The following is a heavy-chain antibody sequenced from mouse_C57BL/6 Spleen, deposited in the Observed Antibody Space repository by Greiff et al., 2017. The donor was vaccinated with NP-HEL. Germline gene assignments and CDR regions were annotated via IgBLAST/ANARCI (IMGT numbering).Heavy chain of an antibody. CDR2: IDPETGGT. Sequence: VQLVESGAELVRPGASVTLSCKASGYTFTDYEMHWVKQTPVHGLEWIGAIDPETGGTAYNQKFKGKAILTADKSSSTAYMELRSLTSEDSAVYYCTRTDGYYGHAMDYWGQGTSVTVSS. V-gene: IGHV1-15*01. CDR1: GYTFTDYE. J-gene: IGHJ4*01. CDR3: TRTDGYYGHAMDY. D-gene: IGHD2-3*01.